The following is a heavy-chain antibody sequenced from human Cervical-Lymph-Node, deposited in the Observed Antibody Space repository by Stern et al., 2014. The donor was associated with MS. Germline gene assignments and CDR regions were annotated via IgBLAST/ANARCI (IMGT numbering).Heavy chain of an antibody. CDR3: ARDKMHAFDY. Sequence: VQLVESGTEVKKPRASLIVSCRASGYTFTSYGISWVRQAPGQGLEWVGWISADSGSTKYSQNLRDRITLTRDTSTGTAYMELRTLRSEDTAVYYCARDKMHAFDYWGQGTLVSVSS. CDR2: ISADSGST. J-gene: IGHJ4*02. D-gene: IGHD2-8*01. V-gene: IGHV1-18*01. CDR1: GYTFTSYG.